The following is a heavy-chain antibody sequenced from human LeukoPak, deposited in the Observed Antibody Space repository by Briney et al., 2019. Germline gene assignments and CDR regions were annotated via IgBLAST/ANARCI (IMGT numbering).Heavy chain of an antibody. V-gene: IGHV3-23*01. J-gene: IGHJ4*02. D-gene: IGHD2-21*01. Sequence: GGSLRLSCAASGFTFSTYAMNWVRQAPGKGLEWVSGIGSSGSPSYADSVKGRFTISRDNSKNTLYLQMNSLRAEDTAVYYCAKRMVVNAIPEPYFDYWGQGTLVTVSS. CDR1: GFTFSTYA. CDR3: AKRMVVNAIPEPYFDY. CDR2: IGSSGSP.